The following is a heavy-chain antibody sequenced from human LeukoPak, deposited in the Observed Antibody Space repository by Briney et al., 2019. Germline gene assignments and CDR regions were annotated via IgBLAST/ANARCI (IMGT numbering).Heavy chain of an antibody. Sequence: SETLSLTCTVSGGSISSYYWSWIRQPPGKGLEWIGYNYYSGSTNYNPSLKSRVTISVDTSKNQFSLKLSSVTAADTAVYYCARVDSSGYYFPFDYWGQGTLVTVSS. CDR3: ARVDSSGYYFPFDY. V-gene: IGHV4-59*01. D-gene: IGHD3-22*01. CDR2: NYYSGST. J-gene: IGHJ4*02. CDR1: GGSISSYY.